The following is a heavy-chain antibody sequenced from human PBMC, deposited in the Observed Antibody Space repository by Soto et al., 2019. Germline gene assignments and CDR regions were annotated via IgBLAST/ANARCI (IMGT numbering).Heavy chain of an antibody. J-gene: IGHJ4*02. CDR2: IYWDDDT. V-gene: IGHV2-5*02. CDR3: AHTMAPRIFDS. CDR1: GFSLITSGVG. Sequence: QITLKEAGPPLVKPTQTLTLTCSFSGFSLITSGVGVGWIRQPPGKALEWLALIYWDDDTGYSTSLRNRLTXTXXTSRNQVVLTMTHMDPADTATYYCAHTMAPRIFDSWGQGTLVTVSS.